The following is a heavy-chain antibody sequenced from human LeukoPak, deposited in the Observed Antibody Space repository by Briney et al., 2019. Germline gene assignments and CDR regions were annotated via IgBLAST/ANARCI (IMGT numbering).Heavy chain of an antibody. Sequence: AGGSLRLSCAASGFTFSNYAMHWVRQAQGKGLEWVAVMSYDGSNKYYADSVKGRFTISRDNSQNTLYLQMNSLRPDDTAVYYCARGSAVRWSHPSYFDYWGRGTLVTVSS. CDR2: MSYDGSNK. CDR1: GFTFSNYA. J-gene: IGHJ4*02. V-gene: IGHV3-30*04. D-gene: IGHD4-23*01. CDR3: ARGSAVRWSHPSYFDY.